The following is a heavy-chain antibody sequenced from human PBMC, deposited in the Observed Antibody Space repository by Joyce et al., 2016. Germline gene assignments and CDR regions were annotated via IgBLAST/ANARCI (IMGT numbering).Heavy chain of an antibody. Sequence: EVQLVESGGGLVKPGGSLRLSCAASGFTFSSYSMSWVRQAPGKGLEGVSSRSSSSSYIKYTDSVKGRFTISRDNAKNSLYLQMNSLRVEDTAVYYCARSSYTNGIFDYWGQGTLVTVSS. J-gene: IGHJ4*02. CDR3: ARSSYTNGIFDY. CDR2: RSSSSSYI. CDR1: GFTFSSYS. D-gene: IGHD2-8*01. V-gene: IGHV3-21*01.